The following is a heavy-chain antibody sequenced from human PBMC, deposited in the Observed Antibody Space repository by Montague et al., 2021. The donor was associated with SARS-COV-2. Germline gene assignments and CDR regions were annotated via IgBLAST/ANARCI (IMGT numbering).Heavy chain of an antibody. CDR3: ARVGSGSDSFYYYYGMDV. CDR2: IYHSGST. CDR1: GGSISSYY. Sequence: SETLSLTCTVSGGSISSYYWSWIRQPPGKGLEWIGYIYHSGSTNYNPSLKSRVTISVDTSKNQFSLKLSSVTAADTAVYYCARVGSGSDSFYYYYGMDVWGQGTTVTVSS. V-gene: IGHV4-59*08. J-gene: IGHJ6*02. D-gene: IGHD3-10*01.